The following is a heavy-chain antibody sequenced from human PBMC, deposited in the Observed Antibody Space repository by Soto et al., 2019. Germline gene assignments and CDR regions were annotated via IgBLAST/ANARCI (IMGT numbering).Heavy chain of an antibody. CDR2: IKSKTDGGTT. Sequence: EVQLVESGGGLVKPGGSLGLSCAVSGFTFNNAWMSWVRQAPGKGLEWVGRIKSKTDGGTTDHAASVKGRFTISRADSKNTLYLQMDRLKIEDTAMYYCTTSPRAQHWGQGTLVSVSS. J-gene: IGHJ4*02. CDR1: GFTFNNAW. V-gene: IGHV3-15*01. CDR3: TTSPRAQH.